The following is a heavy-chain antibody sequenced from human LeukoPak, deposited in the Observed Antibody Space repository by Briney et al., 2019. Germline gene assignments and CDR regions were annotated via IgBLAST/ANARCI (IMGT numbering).Heavy chain of an antibody. J-gene: IGHJ4*02. CDR1: GYTFTNYH. CDR2: INPNSGGT. V-gene: IGHV1-2*02. Sequence: ASVKVSCKASGYTFTNYHMHWVRQAPGQGLEWMGWINPNSGGTNYAQKFQGRVTMTRDTSISTAYMELSRLRSDDTAVYYCAREDSGYSYGLFDYWGQGTLVTVSS. CDR3: AREDSGYSYGLFDY. D-gene: IGHD5-18*01.